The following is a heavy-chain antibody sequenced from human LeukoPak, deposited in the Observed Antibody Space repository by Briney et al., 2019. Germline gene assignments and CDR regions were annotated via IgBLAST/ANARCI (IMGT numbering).Heavy chain of an antibody. V-gene: IGHV2-70*04. J-gene: IGHJ4*02. CDR1: GFSLSTSGMR. CDR3: ARLNSGTYLDY. D-gene: IGHD1-26*01. CDR2: IDWDDDK. Sequence: SGPALVKPTQTHTLTCTFSGFSLSTSGMRVSWIRQPPGKALEWLARIDWDDDKFYSTSLKTRLTISKDTSKNQVVLTMTNMDPVDTATYYCARLNSGTYLDYWGQGTLVTVSS.